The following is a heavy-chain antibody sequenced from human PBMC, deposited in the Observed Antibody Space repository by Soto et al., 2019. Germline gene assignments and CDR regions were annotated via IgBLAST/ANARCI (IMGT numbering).Heavy chain of an antibody. V-gene: IGHV2-70*11. CDR1: GFSLSTSGMC. Sequence: SGPTLVNPTQTLTLTCTFSGFSLSTSGMCVSWIRQPPGKALEWLARIDWDDDKYYSTSLKTRLTISKDTSKNQVVLTMTNMDPVDTATYYCARIRSSSGWFDYWGQGTLVTGSS. CDR3: ARIRSSSGWFDY. J-gene: IGHJ4*02. CDR2: IDWDDDK. D-gene: IGHD6-19*01.